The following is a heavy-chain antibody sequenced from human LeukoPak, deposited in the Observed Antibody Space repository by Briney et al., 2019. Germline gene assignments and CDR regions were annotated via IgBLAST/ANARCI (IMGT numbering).Heavy chain of an antibody. D-gene: IGHD2-2*01. CDR3: ARGEVSASLYYFDF. V-gene: IGHV1-18*01. CDR1: GYTFTTYG. CDR2: VSGYTGNT. J-gene: IGHJ4*02. Sequence: GASVKVSCKTSGYTFTTYGVSWVRQAPGRGLEWMGWVSGYTGNTNYAERFQGRVTMTTDTSTTTVYMELTSLRSDDTAVYYCARGEVSASLYYFDFWGQGTLVTVS.